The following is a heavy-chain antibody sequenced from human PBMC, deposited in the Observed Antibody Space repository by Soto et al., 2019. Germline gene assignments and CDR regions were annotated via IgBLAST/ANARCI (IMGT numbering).Heavy chain of an antibody. D-gene: IGHD2-21*01. J-gene: IGHJ4*02. CDR2: ISYDGSNK. V-gene: IGHV3-30-3*01. CDR3: ARLKTILDY. Sequence: PGGSLSLSCAASGFTFSSYAMNWVRQAPGKGLEWVAVISYDGSNKYYADSVKGRFTISRDNSKNTLYLQMNSLRAEDTAVYYCARLKTILDYWGQGTLVTVSS. CDR1: GFTFSSYA.